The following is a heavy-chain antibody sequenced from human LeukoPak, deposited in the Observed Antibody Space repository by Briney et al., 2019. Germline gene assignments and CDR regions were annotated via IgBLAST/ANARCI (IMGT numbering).Heavy chain of an antibody. V-gene: IGHV4-4*02. J-gene: IGHJ1*01. D-gene: IGHD1-26*01. Sequence: SETLSLTCAVSGGSISSSNWWSWVRQPPGKGLEWIGEVHLNGATNYNPSLESRVSMSIDKSKNQLSLKLSSVTAADTATYYCTRESGAFSPFSFWGQGTLVTVSS. CDR2: VHLNGAT. CDR1: GGSISSSNW. CDR3: TRESGAFSPFSF.